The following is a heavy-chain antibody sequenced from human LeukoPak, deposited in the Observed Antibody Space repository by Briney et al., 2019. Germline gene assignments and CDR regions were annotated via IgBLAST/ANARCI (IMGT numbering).Heavy chain of an antibody. Sequence: PGESLKISCKGSGYSFTSNWIGWVRQMPGKGLEWMGIIYPDDSDTRYSPSFQGQVTISADKSISTAYLQWSSLKASDTAIYYCAKIDRQYCSRSSCYALDYWGQGTQDTVSS. V-gene: IGHV5-51*01. CDR3: AKIDRQYCSRSSCYALDY. CDR2: IYPDDSDT. J-gene: IGHJ4*02. D-gene: IGHD2-2*01. CDR1: GYSFTSNW.